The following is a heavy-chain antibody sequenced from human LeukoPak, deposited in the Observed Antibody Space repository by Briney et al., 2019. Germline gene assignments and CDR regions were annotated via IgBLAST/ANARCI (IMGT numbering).Heavy chain of an antibody. CDR3: VKYSGYADV. CDR2: ISSNGGGT. J-gene: IGHJ4*02. CDR1: GFSFSSYS. Sequence: PGGSLRLSCSASGFSFSSYSMHWVRHAPGKGLEYVSAISSNGGGTNYAASVKGRFTISRDNSKNTLYLQMSSLGDEDTAVYYCVKYSGYADVWGQGTLVTVSS. D-gene: IGHD5-12*01. V-gene: IGHV3-64D*09.